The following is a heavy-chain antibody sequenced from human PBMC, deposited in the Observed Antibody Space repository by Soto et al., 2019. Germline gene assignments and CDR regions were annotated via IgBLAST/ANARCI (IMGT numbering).Heavy chain of an antibody. D-gene: IGHD5-12*01. CDR3: TVVDGPTVTTMFFDY. V-gene: IGHV3-48*02. J-gene: IGHJ4*02. CDR1: GFTFSHRG. CDR2: ISPNSDSV. Sequence: EVQLVESGGGLVQPGGSLGLSCAASGFTFSHRGMIWVRQAPGKGLEWFSYISPNSDSVHYAKSVKGRFSISRDNARDSLYLQMNSMTDDDMAMYYCTVVDGPTVTTMFFDYWGQGILVTVSS.